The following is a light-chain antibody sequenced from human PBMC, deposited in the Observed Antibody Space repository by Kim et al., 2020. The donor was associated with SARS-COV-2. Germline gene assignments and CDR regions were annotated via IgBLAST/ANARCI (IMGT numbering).Light chain of an antibody. CDR1: QSISSY. Sequence: SASVGDRVTIPCRASQSISSYLNWYQQKPGKAPKLLIYAASSLQSGVPSRFSGSGSGTDFTLTISSLQPEDFATYYCQQSYSTLTFGPGTKVDIK. J-gene: IGKJ3*01. CDR3: QQSYSTLT. V-gene: IGKV1-39*01. CDR2: AAS.